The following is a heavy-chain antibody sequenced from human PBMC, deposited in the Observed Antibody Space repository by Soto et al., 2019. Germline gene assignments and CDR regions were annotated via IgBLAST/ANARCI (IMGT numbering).Heavy chain of an antibody. CDR3: AKAPVAVAGTYYGMDV. Sequence: LRLSCAASGFTFSSYAMSWVRQAPGKGLEWVSAISGSGGSTYYADSVKGRFTISRDNSKNTLYLQMNSLRAEDTAVYYCAKAPVAVAGTYYGMDVWGQGTTVTVSS. CDR2: ISGSGGST. J-gene: IGHJ6*02. CDR1: GFTFSSYA. D-gene: IGHD6-19*01. V-gene: IGHV3-23*01.